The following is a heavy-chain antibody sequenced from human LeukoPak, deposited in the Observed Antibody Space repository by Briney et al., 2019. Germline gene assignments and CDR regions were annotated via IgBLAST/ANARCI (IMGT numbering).Heavy chain of an antibody. D-gene: IGHD3-22*01. Sequence: SVKVSCKASGGTFSKYAISWVRQAPGQGLEWMGGVIPLFGTANYAQKFQGRVTMTTDTSTSTAYMELRSLRSDDTAVYYCARVFHDSSGYYPYYFDYWGQGTLVPVSS. V-gene: IGHV1-69*05. CDR3: ARVFHDSSGYYPYYFDY. J-gene: IGHJ4*02. CDR2: VIPLFGTA. CDR1: GGTFSKYA.